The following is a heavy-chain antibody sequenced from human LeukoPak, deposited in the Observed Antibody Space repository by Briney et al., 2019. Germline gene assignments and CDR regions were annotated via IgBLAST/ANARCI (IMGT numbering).Heavy chain of an antibody. J-gene: IGHJ3*02. D-gene: IGHD3-16*02. CDR1: GGSISSFY. V-gene: IGHV4-59*01. CDR2: IYYSGST. Sequence: SETLSLTCTVSGGSISSFYWSWIRQPPGKGLEWIGYIYYSGSTNYNPSLKSRVTISVDTSKNQFSLKLSSVTAADTAVYYCARERRGYHAFDIWGQGTMVTVSS. CDR3: ARERRGYHAFDI.